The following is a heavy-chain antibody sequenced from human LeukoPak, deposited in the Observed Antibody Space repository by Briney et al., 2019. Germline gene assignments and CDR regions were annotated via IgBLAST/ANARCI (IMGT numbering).Heavy chain of an antibody. V-gene: IGHV4-61*01. J-gene: IGHJ6*02. CDR1: GGSVSSGSYY. Sequence: ASETLSLTCTVSGGSVSSGSYYWSWIRQPPGKGLEWIGYIYYSGSTNYNPSLKSRVTISVDTSKNQFSLELSSVTAADTAVYYCARTFGYGYSSYGMDVWGQGTTVTVSS. D-gene: IGHD5-18*01. CDR2: IYYSGST. CDR3: ARTFGYGYSSYGMDV.